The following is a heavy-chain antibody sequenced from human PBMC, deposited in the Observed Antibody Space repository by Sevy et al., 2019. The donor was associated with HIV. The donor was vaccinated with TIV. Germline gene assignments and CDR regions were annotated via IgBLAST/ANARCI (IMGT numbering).Heavy chain of an antibody. V-gene: IGHV3-7*03. D-gene: IGHD2-2*01. CDR3: ARYCSSTSCLCGLDV. CDR2: IKKDGSEK. Sequence: GGSLRLSCAASGFTFSNYWMSWVRQAPGKGLEWVANIKKDGSEKYYVDSVKGRFTISRDNAKNSLFLQMNSLRAEDTALYYCARYCSSTSCLCGLDVWGQGTTVTVSS. CDR1: GFTFSNYW. J-gene: IGHJ6*02.